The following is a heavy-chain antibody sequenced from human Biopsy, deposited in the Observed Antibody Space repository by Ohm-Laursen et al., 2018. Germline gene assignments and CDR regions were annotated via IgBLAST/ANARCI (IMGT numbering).Heavy chain of an antibody. J-gene: IGHJ4*02. CDR2: IWYDGTNK. V-gene: IGHV3-33*08. CDR1: GFTSTSYG. D-gene: IGHD2-2*01. CDR3: ARGGPHVRAGGSAFDY. Sequence: SLRLSCSASGFTSTSYGMHWVRQAPGKGLEWVAAIWYDGTNKYYAESVKGRLTISRDNSKNTLYLQMNSLRAEDTAVYFCARGGPHVRAGGSAFDYWGQGTLVTVSS.